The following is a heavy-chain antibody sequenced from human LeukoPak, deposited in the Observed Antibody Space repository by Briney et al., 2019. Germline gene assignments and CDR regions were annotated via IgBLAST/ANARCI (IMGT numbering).Heavy chain of an antibody. J-gene: IGHJ6*03. CDR3: ARDSSSWYYYYYYMDV. V-gene: IGHV3-7*01. D-gene: IGHD6-13*01. Sequence: PGRSLRLSCAASGFPFSSYWMSWVRRAPGKGREWVANINQDGSEKYYVDAVKGRFTIYRDNAKNSLYLQMNSLRAEDTAVYYCARDSSSWYYYYYYMDVWGKGTTVTVSS. CDR2: INQDGSEK. CDR1: GFPFSSYW.